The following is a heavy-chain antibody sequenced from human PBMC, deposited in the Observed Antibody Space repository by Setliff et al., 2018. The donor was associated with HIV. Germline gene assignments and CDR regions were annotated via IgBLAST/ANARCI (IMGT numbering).Heavy chain of an antibody. V-gene: IGHV4-38-2*01. D-gene: IGHD7-27*01. Sequence: SETLSLTCAVSGYSISSGYHWGWIRQPPGKGLEWIANIYYSGITYYNPSLKRRVTISVDTSKNQFSLKLSSVTAADTAVYSCAYEIGQLTGDQFDYWGQGTLVTVSS. CDR2: IYYSGIT. CDR1: GYSISSGYH. J-gene: IGHJ4*02. CDR3: AYEIGQLTGDQFDY.